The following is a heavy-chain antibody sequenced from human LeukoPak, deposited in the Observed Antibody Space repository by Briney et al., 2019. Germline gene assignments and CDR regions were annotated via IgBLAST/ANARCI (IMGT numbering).Heavy chain of an antibody. CDR1: GFTFRSYA. V-gene: IGHV3-23*01. CDR3: AKDRTVTMFSDDAFDI. J-gene: IGHJ3*02. Sequence: GSLRLSCAASGFTFRSYAMSWVRQAPGKGLEWVSSISDSGGSTYYADSVKGRLTISRDNSKNTLYLQMNSLRAEDTAVYYCAKDRTVTMFSDDAFDIWGQGTMVTVSS. D-gene: IGHD4-17*01. CDR2: ISDSGGST.